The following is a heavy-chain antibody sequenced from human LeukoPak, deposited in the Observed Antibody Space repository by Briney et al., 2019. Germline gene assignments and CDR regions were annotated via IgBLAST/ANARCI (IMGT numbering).Heavy chain of an antibody. CDR3: ARDSSGRSLGY. Sequence: PGGSLRPSCAASGFTFSSYWMHWVRQAPGKGLVWVSRINSDGSSTSYGDSVKGRFTISRDSAKNTLYLEMNSLRAEDTAVYYCARDSSGRSLGYWGQGTLVTVSS. CDR1: GFTFSSYW. CDR2: INSDGSST. J-gene: IGHJ4*02. D-gene: IGHD3-22*01. V-gene: IGHV3-74*01.